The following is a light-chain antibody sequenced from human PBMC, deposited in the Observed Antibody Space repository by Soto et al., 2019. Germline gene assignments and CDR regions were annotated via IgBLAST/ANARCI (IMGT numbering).Light chain of an antibody. CDR1: QSISSY. V-gene: IGKV1-39*01. Sequence: DIQMTQSPSSLSASVGDRVTITCRASQSISSYLNWYQQKPGKDPKLLIYAASSLQSGVPSRFSGSGSGTDFTLTTSSLQPEDFATYYCQQSYSTSITFGQGTRLEIK. J-gene: IGKJ5*01. CDR2: AAS. CDR3: QQSYSTSIT.